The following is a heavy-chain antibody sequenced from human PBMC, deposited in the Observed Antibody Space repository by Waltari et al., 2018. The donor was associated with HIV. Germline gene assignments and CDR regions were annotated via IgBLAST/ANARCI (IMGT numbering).Heavy chain of an antibody. CDR3: AKTVTLTQRGYFDY. CDR1: GLPFSSYG. V-gene: IGHV3-30*18. D-gene: IGHD2-2*01. CDR2: ISYDENNK. J-gene: IGHJ4*02. Sequence: QVQLVESGGGVVQPGRSLRLDCAASGLPFSSYGMHWVRQAPGKWLEWVAVISYDENNKYDADSVKGRFTISRDNSKNTLYLQMNSLRAEDTAVYYCAKTVTLTQRGYFDYWGQGTLVTVSS.